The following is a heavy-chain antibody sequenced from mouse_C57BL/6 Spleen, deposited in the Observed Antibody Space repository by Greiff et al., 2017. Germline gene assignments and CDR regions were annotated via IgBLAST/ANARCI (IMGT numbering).Heavy chain of an antibody. CDR2: IHPNSGST. CDR3: ARYGNLYAMDY. CDR1: GYTFTSYW. Sequence: QVQLKQPGAELVKPGASVKLSCKASGYTFTSYWMHWVKQRPGQGLEWIGMIHPNSGSTNYNEKFKSKATLTVDKSSSTAYMQLSSLTSEDSAVYYCARYGNLYAMDYWGQGTSVTVSS. V-gene: IGHV1-64*01. D-gene: IGHD2-1*01. J-gene: IGHJ4*01.